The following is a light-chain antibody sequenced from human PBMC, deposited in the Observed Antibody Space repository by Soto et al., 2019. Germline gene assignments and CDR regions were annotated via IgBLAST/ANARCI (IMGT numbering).Light chain of an antibody. CDR3: SSYTSSNTYV. CDR2: DVG. Sequence: HSVLTQPPSVSGSPGQSVTISCTGTSSDVGSYNRVSWYQQPPGTAPKLMIYDVGNRPSGVPDRFSVSKSGNTASLTISGLQADDEADYYCSSYTSSNTYVFGTGNKVTVL. J-gene: IGLJ1*01. V-gene: IGLV2-18*02. CDR1: SSDVGSYNR.